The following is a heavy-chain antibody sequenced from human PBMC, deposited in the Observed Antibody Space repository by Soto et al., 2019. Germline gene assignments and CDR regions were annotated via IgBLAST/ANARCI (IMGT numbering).Heavy chain of an antibody. CDR3: ARDGKGDFMTPARGNAFDI. CDR2: IYYSGST. CDR1: GGSISSYY. D-gene: IGHD1-26*01. J-gene: IGHJ3*02. Sequence: SETLSLTCTVSGGSISSYYWSWIRQPPGKGLEWIGYIYYSGSTNYNPSLKSRVTISVDTSKNQFSLKLSSVTAADTAVYYCARDGKGDFMTPARGNAFDIWGQGTMVTVSS. V-gene: IGHV4-59*01.